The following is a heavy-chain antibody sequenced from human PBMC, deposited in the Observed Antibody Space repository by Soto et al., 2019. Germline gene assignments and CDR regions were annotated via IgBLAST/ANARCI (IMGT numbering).Heavy chain of an antibody. D-gene: IGHD6-6*01. CDR1: GYTFTSYG. CDR3: ARDPRGVEYSSTARYNWFDP. CDR2: ISANNGNT. V-gene: IGHV1-18*04. J-gene: IGHJ5*02. Sequence: ASVKVSCKASGYTFTSYGISWVRQAPGQGLEWMGWISANNGNTNYAQKLQGRVTMTTDTSTSTAYMELRSLRSDDTAVYYCARDPRGVEYSSTARYNWFDPWGQGTLVTVSS.